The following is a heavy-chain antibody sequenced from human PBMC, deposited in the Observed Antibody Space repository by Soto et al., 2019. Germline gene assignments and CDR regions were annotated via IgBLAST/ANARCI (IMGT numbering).Heavy chain of an antibody. D-gene: IGHD3-22*01. Sequence: GGSLRLSCAVSGFTFSSYGMHWVRQAPGKGLEWVAVIWYDGRNTYYADYVKGRFTISRDNSKNTLYLQMNSLRAEDTAVYYCARTAYYYDSSGYYFDCWGQGTLVTVSS. CDR2: IWYDGRNT. CDR1: GFTFSSYG. V-gene: IGHV3-33*01. CDR3: ARTAYYYDSSGYYFDC. J-gene: IGHJ4*02.